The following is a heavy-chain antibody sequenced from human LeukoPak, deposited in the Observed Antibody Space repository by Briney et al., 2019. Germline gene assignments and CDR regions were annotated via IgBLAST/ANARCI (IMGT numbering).Heavy chain of an antibody. CDR1: GYSFAGYY. V-gene: IGHV1-2*06. Sequence: ASVKVSCKASGYSFAGYYMHWVRQAPGQGLEWMGRINPNSGGTNYAQKFQGRVTMTRDTSISTAYMELSRLRSDDTAVYYCARGPRGIFGVVIRYYFDYWGQGTLVTVSS. CDR3: ARGPRGIFGVVIRYYFDY. J-gene: IGHJ4*02. D-gene: IGHD3-3*01. CDR2: INPNSGGT.